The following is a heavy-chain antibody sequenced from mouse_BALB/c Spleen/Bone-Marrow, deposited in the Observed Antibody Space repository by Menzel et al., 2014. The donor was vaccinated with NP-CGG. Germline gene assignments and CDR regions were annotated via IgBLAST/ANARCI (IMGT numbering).Heavy chain of an antibody. CDR3: ARDNYYDYDGFAY. V-gene: IGHV5-6-3*01. Sequence: EVQLVESGGGLVQPGGSLKISCAASGFTFSSYGMPWVRQTPDKRLDLVATINSNGGSTYYPDSAKGRFTISRDNAKNTLYLQMSSLKSEDTAMYYCARDNYYDYDGFAYWGQGTLVTVSA. CDR2: INSNGGST. CDR1: GFTFSSYG. D-gene: IGHD2-4*01. J-gene: IGHJ3*01.